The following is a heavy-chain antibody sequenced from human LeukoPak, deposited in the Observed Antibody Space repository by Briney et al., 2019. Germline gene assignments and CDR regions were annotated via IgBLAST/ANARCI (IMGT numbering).Heavy chain of an antibody. J-gene: IGHJ4*02. CDR2: IKSDGNSM. CDR1: GFTFSRHW. Sequence: GGSLRLSCAVSGFTFSRHWMSWVRQAPGKGLEWVASIKSDGNSMYYLDSVKGRFTISRDNAKNSLYLQMNNLRAEDTAMYYCARPSYCGNDCYYYFDYWGQGALVTVSS. V-gene: IGHV3-7*01. D-gene: IGHD2-21*02. CDR3: ARPSYCGNDCYYYFDY.